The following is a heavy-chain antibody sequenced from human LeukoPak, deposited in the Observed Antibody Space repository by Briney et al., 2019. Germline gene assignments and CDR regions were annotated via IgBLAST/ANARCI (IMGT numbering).Heavy chain of an antibody. CDR1: GFTFSSYG. CDR2: ISYDGANK. V-gene: IGHV3-30*18. Sequence: PGGSLRLSCAASGFTFSSYGIHWVRQAPGKGLEWVGVISYDGANKYYADSVKGRFTISRDNSKNTLYLQMNGLRAEDTAVYYCAKEHVLKGTADYWGQGTLVTVSS. J-gene: IGHJ4*02. D-gene: IGHD1-7*01. CDR3: AKEHVLKGTADY.